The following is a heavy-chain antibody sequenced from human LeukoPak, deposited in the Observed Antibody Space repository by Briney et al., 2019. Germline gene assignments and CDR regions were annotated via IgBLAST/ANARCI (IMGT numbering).Heavy chain of an antibody. CDR3: ARDHYDTSGFSTYYFDY. D-gene: IGHD3-22*01. Sequence: GGSLRLSCAASGFTFSSYSMNWVRQAPGRGLEWVSYISPSSSTIYYADSVKGRFTISRDNAKNSLYLQKNRLRDEDTAVYYCARDHYDTSGFSTYYFDYWGQGTLVTVSS. CDR1: GFTFSSYS. J-gene: IGHJ4*02. V-gene: IGHV3-48*02. CDR2: ISPSSSTI.